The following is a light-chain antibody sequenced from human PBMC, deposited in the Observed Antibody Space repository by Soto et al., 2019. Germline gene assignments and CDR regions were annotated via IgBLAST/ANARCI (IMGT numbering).Light chain of an antibody. CDR2: DAS. J-gene: IGKJ4*01. CDR1: QTVGIY. CDR3: QQRAGWPPLS. Sequence: DIVLTQSPATLALSPGERATLSCRASQTVGIYLAWYQHKPGQAPRLLIYDASIRATCIPARFSGSGSGTDFTLTICSLEPEDFAVYYCQQRAGWPPLSFGGGSKVQIK. V-gene: IGKV3-11*01.